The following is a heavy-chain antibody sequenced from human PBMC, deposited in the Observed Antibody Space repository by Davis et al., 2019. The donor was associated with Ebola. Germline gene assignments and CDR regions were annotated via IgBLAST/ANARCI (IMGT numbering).Heavy chain of an antibody. J-gene: IGHJ4*02. CDR3: ARGYGAFDY. V-gene: IGHV3-48*03. Sequence: GESLKISCAASGFTFSSYEMNWVRQSPGEGLEWVSFISASGTTIYYADSVKGRFTISRDNAKNSVYLQMYSLRAEDTAVYHCARGYGAFDYWGQGTLVTVSS. CDR2: ISASGTTI. D-gene: IGHD4-17*01. CDR1: GFTFSSYE.